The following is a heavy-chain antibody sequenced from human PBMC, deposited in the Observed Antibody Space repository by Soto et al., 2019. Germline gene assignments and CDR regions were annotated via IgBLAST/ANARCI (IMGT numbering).Heavy chain of an antibody. CDR2: IYYSGST. V-gene: IGHV4-59*01. CDR1: GGSISSYY. CDR3: ARDAEPGPDYYGSGSYYNYYYYMDV. Sequence: SETLSLTCTVSGGSISSYYWSWIRQPPGKGLEWIGYIYYSGSTNYNPSLKSRVTISVDTSKNQFSLKLSTVTAADTAVYYCARDAEPGPDYYGSGSYYNYYYYMDVWGKGTTVTVSS. J-gene: IGHJ6*03. D-gene: IGHD3-10*01.